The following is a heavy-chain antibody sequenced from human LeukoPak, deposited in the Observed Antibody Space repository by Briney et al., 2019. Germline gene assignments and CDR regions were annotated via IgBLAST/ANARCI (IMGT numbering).Heavy chain of an antibody. V-gene: IGHV5-51*01. CDR2: IYPGDSNT. CDR1: GYSFTSYW. J-gene: IGHJ4*02. D-gene: IGHD4-23*01. CDR3: ARKDYGGNSGGNFDY. Sequence: GESLKISCKGSGYSFTSYWIGWVRQMPGKGLEWMGIIYPGDSNTRYSPSFQGQVTISADKSISTAYLQWSSLKASDTAMYYCARKDYGGNSGGNFDYWGQGTLVTVS.